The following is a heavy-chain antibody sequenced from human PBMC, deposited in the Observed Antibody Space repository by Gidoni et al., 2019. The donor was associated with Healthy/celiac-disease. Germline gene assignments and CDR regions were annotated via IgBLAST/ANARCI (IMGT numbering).Heavy chain of an antibody. J-gene: IGHJ4*02. CDR3: ARLVGYCTGGVCYQPYYFDY. D-gene: IGHD2-8*02. Sequence: QLQLQESGPGLVKPSETLSLTCTVSGGSISSSSYYWGWIRQPPGKGLEWIGSIYYSVSTYYNPSLKSRVTISVDTSKNQFSLKLSSVTAADTAVYYCARLVGYCTGGVCYQPYYFDYWGQGTLVTVSS. CDR2: IYYSVST. CDR1: GGSISSSSYY. V-gene: IGHV4-39*01.